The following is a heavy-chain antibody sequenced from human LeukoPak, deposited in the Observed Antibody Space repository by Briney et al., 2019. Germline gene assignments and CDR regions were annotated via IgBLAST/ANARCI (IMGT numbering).Heavy chain of an antibody. J-gene: IGHJ4*02. CDR2: LSGSGDRT. Sequence: GGTLRLSCAASGFTFSTYDMSWVRQSPVRGLEWVSGLSGSGDRTYYADSVKGRFTISRDNSKNTLYLQMNSLRAEDTAVYYCAKDGELRYFDWLSNYFDYWGQGTLVTVSS. V-gene: IGHV3-23*01. D-gene: IGHD3-9*01. CDR1: GFTFSTYD. CDR3: AKDGELRYFDWLSNYFDY.